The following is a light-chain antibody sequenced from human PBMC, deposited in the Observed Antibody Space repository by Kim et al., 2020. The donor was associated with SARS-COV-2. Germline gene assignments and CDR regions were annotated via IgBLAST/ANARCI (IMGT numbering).Light chain of an antibody. CDR3: QVWDSSLCV. CDR1: SIERKN. CDR2: RDS. J-gene: IGLJ1*01. Sequence: VALGQTARITCGGNSIERKNVLWYQQKPGQAPVLVIYRDSNRPSGIPERFSGSNSGNTATLTISRAQAGDEADYYCQVWDSSLCVFGTGTKVTVL. V-gene: IGLV3-9*01.